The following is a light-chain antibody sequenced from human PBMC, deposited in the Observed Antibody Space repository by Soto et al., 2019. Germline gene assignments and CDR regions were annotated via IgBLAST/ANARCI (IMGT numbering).Light chain of an antibody. CDR1: QTISSW. J-gene: IGKJ1*01. V-gene: IGKV1-5*03. Sequence: DIQVTQSPSTLSGSVGDRVTITCRASQTISSWLAWYQQKPGKAPKLLIYKASTLKSGVPSRFSGSGSGTEFTLTISSLQPDDFATYYCQHYNSYSEAFGQGTTVDIK. CDR2: KAS. CDR3: QHYNSYSEA.